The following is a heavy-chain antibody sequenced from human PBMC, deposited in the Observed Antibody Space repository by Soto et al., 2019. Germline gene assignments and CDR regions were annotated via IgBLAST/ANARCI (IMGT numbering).Heavy chain of an antibody. CDR2: INYSGST. CDR1: GGSISSGDYY. V-gene: IGHV4-30-4*01. J-gene: IGHJ4*02. D-gene: IGHD3-3*01. CDR3: AREGRFLEWLSGFDY. Sequence: NPSETLSLTCTVSGGSISSGDYYWSWIRQPPGKGLEWIGYINYSGSTYYNPSLKSRVTISVDTSKNQFSLKLSSVTAADTAVYYCAREGRFLEWLSGFDYWGQGTLVTVSS.